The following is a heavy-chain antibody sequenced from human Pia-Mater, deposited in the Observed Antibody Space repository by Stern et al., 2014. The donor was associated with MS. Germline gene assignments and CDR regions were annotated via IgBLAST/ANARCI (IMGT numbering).Heavy chain of an antibody. D-gene: IGHD3-3*01. CDR1: GGSISSGGYY. Sequence: QVQLQESGPGLVKPSQTLSLTCTVSGGSISSGGYYWSWIRQHPGKGLEWIGYIYYSGSTYYNPSLKSRVTISVDTSKNHFSLKLSSVTAADTAVYYCARVSYDFWSGYYPFDYWGQGTLVTVSS. J-gene: IGHJ4*02. CDR3: ARVSYDFWSGYYPFDY. V-gene: IGHV4-31*03. CDR2: IYYSGST.